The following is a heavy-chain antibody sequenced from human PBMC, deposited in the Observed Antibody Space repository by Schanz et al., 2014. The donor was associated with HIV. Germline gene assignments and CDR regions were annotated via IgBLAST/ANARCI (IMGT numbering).Heavy chain of an antibody. CDR1: GFTFSNYG. CDR3: AKEGSSFSSTYYDS. J-gene: IGHJ4*02. D-gene: IGHD3-10*01. Sequence: QVQLVESGGGVVQPGGSLRLSCAASGFTFSNYGMQWVRQAPGKGPEWVAVVAHNGNVKYYADSVKGRFAISRDNSKNTLLLQMNSLGAEDTAVYYCAKEGSSFSSTYYDSWGQGTLVTVSP. CDR2: VAHNGNVK. V-gene: IGHV3-30*18.